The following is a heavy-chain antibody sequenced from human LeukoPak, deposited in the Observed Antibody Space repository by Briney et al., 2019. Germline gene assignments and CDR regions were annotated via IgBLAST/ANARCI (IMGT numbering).Heavy chain of an antibody. Sequence: QPSETLSLTCSVSGDSLRTYYWTWIRQPPGKGLEWIGYIYDSGNTNFNPSLKSRATISRNTSNNQFSLKLTSVTTADPASYYCARGNYNIMTGLYFDYWGQGTLVTVSS. CDR2: IYDSGNT. CDR3: ARGNYNIMTGLYFDY. CDR1: GDSLRTYY. J-gene: IGHJ4*02. V-gene: IGHV4-59*01. D-gene: IGHD3-9*01.